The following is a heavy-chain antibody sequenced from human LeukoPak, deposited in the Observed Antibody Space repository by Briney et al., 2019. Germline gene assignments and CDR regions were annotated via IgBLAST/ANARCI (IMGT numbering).Heavy chain of an antibody. CDR1: GGSISSGGYS. CDR2: IYHSGST. D-gene: IGHD2-2*01. Sequence: SQTLSLTCAVSGGSISSGGYSWSWIRQPPGKGLESIGYIYHSGSTYYNPSLKSRVTISVDRSKNQFSLKLSSVTAADTAVYYCARDQYCSSTSCIWFDPWGQGTLVTVSS. CDR3: ARDQYCSSTSCIWFDP. J-gene: IGHJ5*02. V-gene: IGHV4-30-2*01.